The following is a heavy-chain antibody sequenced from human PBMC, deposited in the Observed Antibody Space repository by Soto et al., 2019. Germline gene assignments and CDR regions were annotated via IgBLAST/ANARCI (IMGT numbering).Heavy chain of an antibody. CDR1: GFTFSSYG. CDR3: ARASSSYVDY. V-gene: IGHV3-33*01. CDR2: IWYDGSNK. D-gene: IGHD6-13*01. Sequence: QVQLVESGGGVVQPGRSLRLSCAASGFTFSSYGMHWVRQAPGKGLEWVAVIWYDGSNKYYADSVKGRFTISRDNSKNTLYLQMNSLGAEDTAVYYCARASSSYVDYWGQGTLVTVSS. J-gene: IGHJ4*02.